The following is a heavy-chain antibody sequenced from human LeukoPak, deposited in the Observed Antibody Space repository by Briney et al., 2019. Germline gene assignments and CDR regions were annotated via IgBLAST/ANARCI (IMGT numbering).Heavy chain of an antibody. CDR1: GFTFSYYA. J-gene: IGHJ3*02. CDR2: ISSDGSDK. V-gene: IGHV3-30-3*01. Sequence: GGSLRLSCAASGFTFSYYAMYWVRQAPGKGLEWVAFISSDGSDKYYADSMKGRFTISRDNSKNTLYLQMTSLRGEDTAMYYCAREGTARGAFDIWGQGTKVTVSS. D-gene: IGHD2-21*02. CDR3: AREGTARGAFDI.